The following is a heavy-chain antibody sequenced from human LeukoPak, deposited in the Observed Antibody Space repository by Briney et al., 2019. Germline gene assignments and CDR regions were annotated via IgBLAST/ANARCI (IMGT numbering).Heavy chain of an antibody. CDR1: GASFSGYY. CDR2: INHSGST. CDR3: ARRSRPYYYDSSGYYAH. V-gene: IGHV4-34*01. Sequence: PSETLSLTCAVYGASFSGYYWSWIRQPPGKGLEWIGEINHSGSTNYNPSLKSRVTISVDTSKNQFSLKLSSVTAADTAVYYCARRSRPYYYDSSGYYAHWGQGTLVTVSS. J-gene: IGHJ4*02. D-gene: IGHD3-22*01.